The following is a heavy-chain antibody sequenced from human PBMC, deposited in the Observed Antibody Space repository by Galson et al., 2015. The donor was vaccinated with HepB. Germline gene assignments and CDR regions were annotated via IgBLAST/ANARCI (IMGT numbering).Heavy chain of an antibody. V-gene: IGHV4-59*12. Sequence: SETLSLTCTVSGGSISSYYWSWIRQPPGKGLEWIGYIYYSGSTNYNPSLKSRVTISVDTSKNQFSLKLSSVTAADTAVYFCARGYYGSGRLDYWGQGILVTVSS. CDR2: IYYSGST. CDR3: ARGYYGSGRLDY. J-gene: IGHJ4*02. D-gene: IGHD3-10*01. CDR1: GGSISSYY.